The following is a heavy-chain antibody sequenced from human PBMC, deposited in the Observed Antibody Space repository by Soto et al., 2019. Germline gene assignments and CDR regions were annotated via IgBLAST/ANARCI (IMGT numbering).Heavy chain of an antibody. J-gene: IGHJ5*02. V-gene: IGHV2-5*02. Sequence: QITLKESGPTLVKPTQTLTLTCTSSGFSLSTSGVGVGWIRQPPGKALEWLALIYWDDDKRYSPSLKSRLTITKDTSKNQVVLTMTNMDPVDTATYYCAHRGYGDYGFLWFDPWGQGTLVTVSS. CDR1: GFSLSTSGVG. CDR3: AHRGYGDYGFLWFDP. CDR2: IYWDDDK. D-gene: IGHD4-17*01.